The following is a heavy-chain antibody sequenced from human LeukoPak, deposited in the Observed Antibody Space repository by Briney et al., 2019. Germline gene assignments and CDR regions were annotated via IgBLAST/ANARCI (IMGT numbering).Heavy chain of an antibody. Sequence: PGGSLRLSCAASGFTFSDHSMHWVRQAPGKGLEWVSCISSTSSYIYYADSVRGRFTISRDNAKNSLYLQMNSLRAEDTAVYYCARGQLWQTGWFDPWGQGTLVTVSS. V-gene: IGHV3-21*01. CDR3: ARGQLWQTGWFDP. CDR1: GFTFSDHS. D-gene: IGHD5-18*01. CDR2: ISSTSSYI. J-gene: IGHJ5*02.